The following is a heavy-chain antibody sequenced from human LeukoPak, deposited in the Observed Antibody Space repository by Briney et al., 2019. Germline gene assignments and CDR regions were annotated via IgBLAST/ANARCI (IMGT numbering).Heavy chain of an antibody. CDR1: GGPISSSSYY. Sequence: SETLSLTCTVSGGPISSSSYYWGWIRQPPGKGLEWIGSIYYSGSTYYNPSLKSRVTISVETSKNQFSLKLSSVTAADTAVYYCARAVTVVTPRGYFDYWGQGTLVTVSS. J-gene: IGHJ4*02. CDR3: ARAVTVVTPRGYFDY. CDR2: IYYSGST. D-gene: IGHD4-23*01. V-gene: IGHV4-39*07.